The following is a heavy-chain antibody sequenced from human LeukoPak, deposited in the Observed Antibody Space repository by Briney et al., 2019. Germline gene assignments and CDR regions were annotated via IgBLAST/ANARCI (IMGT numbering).Heavy chain of an antibody. D-gene: IGHD3-9*01. Sequence: PSETLSLTCSVSGGSIWSSYWSWIRQPAGKGLEWIGRIYTSGGTYYNPSLKSRITMSVDTSKNQFSLRLRSVTAADTAVYYCVRYTDILTGYSSINWFDPWGQGTLVTVSS. J-gene: IGHJ5*02. CDR1: GGSIWSSY. CDR2: IYTSGGT. CDR3: VRYTDILTGYSSINWFDP. V-gene: IGHV4-4*07.